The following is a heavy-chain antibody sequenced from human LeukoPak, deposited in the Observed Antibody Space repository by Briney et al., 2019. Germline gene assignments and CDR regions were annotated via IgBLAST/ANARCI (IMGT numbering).Heavy chain of an antibody. J-gene: IGHJ6*03. CDR3: ARSLTIFAHYYYYYMDV. CDR2: INPSSGGT. D-gene: IGHD3-3*01. V-gene: IGHV1-46*01. CDR1: GYTFTRHY. Sequence: ASVKVSCKASGYTFTRHYMNWVRQAPGQGLEWMGKINPSSGGTGYAQKFQSRVTMTRDTSTSTVYMELSSLRSEDTAVYYCARSLTIFAHYYYYYMDVWGKGTTVTVSS.